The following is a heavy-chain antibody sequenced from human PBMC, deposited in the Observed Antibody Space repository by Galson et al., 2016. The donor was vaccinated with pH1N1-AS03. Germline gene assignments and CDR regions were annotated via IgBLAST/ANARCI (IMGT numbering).Heavy chain of an antibody. Sequence: SLRLSCAASGFTFSSYAMSWVRQAPGKGLEWVSAIAGGGVTTYYADSVKGRFTISIDNSKNTLYLRINSLRAEETAIYYCAKLSLGYCAYWGQGTLVTVSS. D-gene: IGHD2-15*01. CDR2: IAGGGVTT. CDR3: AKLSLGYCAY. V-gene: IGHV3-23*01. J-gene: IGHJ4*02. CDR1: GFTFSSYA.